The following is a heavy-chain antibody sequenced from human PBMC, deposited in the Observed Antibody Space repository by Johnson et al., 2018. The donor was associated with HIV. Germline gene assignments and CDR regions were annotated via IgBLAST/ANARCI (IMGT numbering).Heavy chain of an antibody. V-gene: IGHV3-30*02. J-gene: IGHJ3*02. CDR1: GFTFSNYG. CDR3: AKDVDSSRWWRAFDM. CDR2: IQSDGKIK. D-gene: IGHD6-13*01. Sequence: QVQLVESGGGVVQPGGSLTLSCAASGFTFSNYGMHWVRQAPGKGLERVAFIQSDGKIKCYADSVKGRCTISRDNSKNSFYIQMQSLRAEDTAVYYCAKDVDSSRWWRAFDMWGQGTMVSVSS.